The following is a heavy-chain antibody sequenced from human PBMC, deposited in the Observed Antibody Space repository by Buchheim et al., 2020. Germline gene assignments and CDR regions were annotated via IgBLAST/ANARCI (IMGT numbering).Heavy chain of an antibody. Sequence: QVQLQESGPGLVKPSETLSLTCTVSGGSVSSGSYYWSWIRQPPGKGLEWIGYIYYSGSTNYNPSLKSRVTISVDTSKNPFSLKLSSVTAADTAVYYCARGSRNYDFWSGYSGGDWFDPWGQGTL. V-gene: IGHV4-61*01. D-gene: IGHD3-3*01. CDR1: GGSVSSGSYY. CDR2: IYYSGST. CDR3: ARGSRNYDFWSGYSGGDWFDP. J-gene: IGHJ5*02.